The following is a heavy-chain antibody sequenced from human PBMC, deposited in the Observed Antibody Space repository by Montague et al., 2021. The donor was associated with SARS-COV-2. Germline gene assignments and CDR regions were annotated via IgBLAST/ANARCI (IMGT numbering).Heavy chain of an antibody. CDR2: IYYSGST. V-gene: IGHV4-61*05. D-gene: IGHD3-10*01. J-gene: IGHJ4*02. CDR3: ARGARQGYGFRLGSFDS. CDR1: GGSISSSSYY. Sequence: SETLSLTCTVSGGSISSSSYYWGWIRQPPGKGLEWIGYIYYSGSTNYNPSLKSRVTISVDTSKNQFSLKLSSVTAADTAVYYCARGARQGYGFRLGSFDSWGQGTLVTVSS.